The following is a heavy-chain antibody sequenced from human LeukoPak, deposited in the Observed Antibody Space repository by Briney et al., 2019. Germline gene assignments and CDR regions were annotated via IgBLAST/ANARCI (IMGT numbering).Heavy chain of an antibody. J-gene: IGHJ4*02. Sequence: GASLRLSCAASGFTFSNYAMSWVRQAPGKGLEWVSAITGSGGNTYYADSVKGRFTISRDNSKNTVFLQMNSLRAEDTAVYYYAKWGDYDVFTGYYASDYWGQGTLVTVSS. CDR3: AKWGDYDVFTGYYASDY. V-gene: IGHV3-23*01. D-gene: IGHD3-9*01. CDR1: GFTFSNYA. CDR2: ITGSGGNT.